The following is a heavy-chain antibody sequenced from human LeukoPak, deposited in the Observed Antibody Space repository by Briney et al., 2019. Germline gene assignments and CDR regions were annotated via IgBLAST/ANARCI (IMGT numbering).Heavy chain of an antibody. CDR1: GGSISSYY. CDR3: ARQSRWELLYGMDV. CDR2: IYYSGST. D-gene: IGHD1-26*01. Sequence: SETLSLTCTVSGGSISSYYWSWIRQPPGKGLEWIGYIYYSGSTNYNPSLKSRVTISVDTSKNQFSLKLSSVTAADTAVYYCARQSRWELLYGMDVWGQGTTVTVSS. V-gene: IGHV4-59*08. J-gene: IGHJ6*02.